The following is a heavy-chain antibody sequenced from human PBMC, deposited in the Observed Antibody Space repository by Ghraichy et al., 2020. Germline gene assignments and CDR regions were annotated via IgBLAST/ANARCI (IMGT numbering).Heavy chain of an antibody. D-gene: IGHD3-22*01. V-gene: IGHV1-2*02. Sequence: ASVKVSCKASGYTFTGYYMHWVRQAPGQGLEWMGWINPNSGGTNYAQKFQGRVTMTRDTSISTAYMELSRLRSDDMAVYYCARSSSSGYSYYFDYWGQGTLVTVSS. J-gene: IGHJ4*02. CDR1: GYTFTGYY. CDR2: INPNSGGT. CDR3: ARSSSSGYSYYFDY.